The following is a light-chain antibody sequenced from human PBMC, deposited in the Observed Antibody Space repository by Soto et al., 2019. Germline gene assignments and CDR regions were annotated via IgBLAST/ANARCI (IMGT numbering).Light chain of an antibody. V-gene: IGKV1-5*01. CDR1: QNISSW. Sequence: IQMTQSPSTLSASVADRVTVTCRASQNISSWLDWYQQKPGRAPELLMYDAYSLESGVQSRFSGSGSGPEFALTISSLQSDDFPTYYCQQYNSYSWTFCQGTKVDIK. CDR2: DAY. CDR3: QQYNSYSWT. J-gene: IGKJ1*01.